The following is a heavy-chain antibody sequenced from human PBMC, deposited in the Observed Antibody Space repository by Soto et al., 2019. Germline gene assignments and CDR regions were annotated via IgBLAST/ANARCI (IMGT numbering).Heavy chain of an antibody. Sequence: QLHLVQSGAVVKKPGASVTVSCSASGYPVTAYYMHWVRQAPGRGLEWMGGINPATGAAKYTQTFQGRVTMTRDPSTSTVFMELSGLTSEDTAVFYCARGGGVGVAGSAAFDMWGQGTLVTVSP. D-gene: IGHD3-3*01. V-gene: IGHV1-2*02. CDR2: INPATGAA. CDR3: ARGGGVGVAGSAAFDM. J-gene: IGHJ3*02. CDR1: GYPVTAYY.